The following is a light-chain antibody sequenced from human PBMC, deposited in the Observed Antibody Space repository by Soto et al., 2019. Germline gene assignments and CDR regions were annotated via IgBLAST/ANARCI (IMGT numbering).Light chain of an antibody. CDR3: QQSYSTPPFT. V-gene: IGKV3-11*01. CDR2: DAS. CDR1: QSISSA. Sequence: EIVLTQSPATLSLSPGDRAILSCRASQSISSALAWYQQKPGQAPRLLIYDASDRATGIPARFSGSRSGTDFTLTISSLQPEDSATYYCQQSYSTPPFTFGPGTRVDI. J-gene: IGKJ3*01.